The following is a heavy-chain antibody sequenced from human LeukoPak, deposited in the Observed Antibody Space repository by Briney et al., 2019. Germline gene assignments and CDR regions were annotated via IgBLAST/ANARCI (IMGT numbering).Heavy chain of an antibody. Sequence: GGSLRLSCAASGFTFRKYAMSWVRQAPGKGLEWVSMTSSTGSITYYADSVKGRFTMSRDISNNTMFLQMNSLRVDDTAVYYCAKCESRVVGAGTDSWGQGILVTVSS. D-gene: IGHD1-26*01. CDR3: AKCESRVVGAGTDS. CDR2: TSSTGSIT. CDR1: GFTFRKYA. J-gene: IGHJ4*02. V-gene: IGHV3-23*01.